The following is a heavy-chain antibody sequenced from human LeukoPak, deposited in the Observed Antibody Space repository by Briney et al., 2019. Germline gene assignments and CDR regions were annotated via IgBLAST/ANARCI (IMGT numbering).Heavy chain of an antibody. CDR2: ISGGGGST. CDR1: GFTFCSYA. J-gene: IGHJ3*02. Sequence: GGSLRLSCAASGFTFCSYAMSWLRQAPGKGREWVSTISGGGGSTYYEDSVKGPFTISRDNSKDTLYLQMNSLRAEDTAVYYCVKDLLISMIVVVKPVRDAAFDMWGEGTRVTVSS. V-gene: IGHV3-23*01. CDR3: VKDLLISMIVVVKPVRDAAFDM. D-gene: IGHD3-22*01.